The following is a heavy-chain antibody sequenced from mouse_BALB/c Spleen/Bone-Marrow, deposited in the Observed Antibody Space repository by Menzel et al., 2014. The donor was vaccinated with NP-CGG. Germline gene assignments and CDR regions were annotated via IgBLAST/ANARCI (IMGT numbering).Heavy chain of an antibody. Sequence: VQLQQSGPELVKPGASVKMSCKASGYTFTSYVMHWVKQKPGQGLEWIGYINPYNDGTKYNEKFKGKATLTSDKSPSTAYMELSSLTSEDSAVYYCARPYYYGSSGDSWFAYWGQGTLVTVSA. CDR1: GYTFTSYV. J-gene: IGHJ3*01. CDR2: INPYNDGT. V-gene: IGHV1-14*01. CDR3: ARPYYYGSSGDSWFAY. D-gene: IGHD1-1*01.